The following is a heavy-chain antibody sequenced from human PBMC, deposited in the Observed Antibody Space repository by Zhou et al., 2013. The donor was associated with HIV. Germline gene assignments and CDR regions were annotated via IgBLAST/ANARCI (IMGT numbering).Heavy chain of an antibody. D-gene: IGHD1-1*01. J-gene: IGHJ4*02. CDR3: ARDQSPGLSYYFDS. CDR1: GFTLTDLL. Sequence: QVHLVQSGPELKKPGASVKVSCQVSGFTLTDLLIHWVRQAPGSGPEWMGMINPNGGSTNYAQKFQGRVTMTRDTSTSKVYMDLGRLRSEDTAVYYCARDQSPGLSYYFDSWGQGTLVTVSS. V-gene: IGHV1-46*01. CDR2: INPNGGST.